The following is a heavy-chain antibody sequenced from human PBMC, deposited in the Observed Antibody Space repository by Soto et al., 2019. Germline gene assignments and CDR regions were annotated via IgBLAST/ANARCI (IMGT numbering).Heavy chain of an antibody. Sequence: PSETLSLTCAVSGGSISSYYWSWIRQPPGKGLEWIGYIYYSGSTNYNPSLKSRVTISVDTSKNQFSLKLSSVTAADTAVYYCARVMRAAATRFAFDIWGQGTMVTVSS. CDR2: IYYSGST. D-gene: IGHD6-25*01. J-gene: IGHJ3*02. CDR1: GGSISSYY. V-gene: IGHV4-59*01. CDR3: ARVMRAAATRFAFDI.